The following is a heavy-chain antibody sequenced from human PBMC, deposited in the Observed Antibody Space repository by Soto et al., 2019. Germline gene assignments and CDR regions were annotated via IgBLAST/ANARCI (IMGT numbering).Heavy chain of an antibody. CDR2: ISSSSSSTI. J-gene: IGHJ4*02. D-gene: IGHD3-3*01. Sequence: GGSLRLSCAASGFTFSSYSMNWVRQAPGKGLEWVSYISSSSSSTIYYADSVKGRFTISRDNAKNSLYLQMNSLRDEDTAVYYCARHTYYDFWSGYPYYFDYWGQGTLVTVSS. CDR1: GFTFSSYS. CDR3: ARHTYYDFWSGYPYYFDY. V-gene: IGHV3-48*02.